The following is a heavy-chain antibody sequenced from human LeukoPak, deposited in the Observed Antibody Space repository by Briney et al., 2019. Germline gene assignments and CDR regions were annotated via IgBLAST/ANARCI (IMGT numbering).Heavy chain of an antibody. V-gene: IGHV3-21*01. CDR1: GFTFSSYS. CDR2: ITSSGRYI. J-gene: IGHJ4*02. Sequence: GGSLRLSCAASGFTFSSYSMNWVRQAPGKGLEWVSSITSSGRYIYYADSVKGRFTISRDNAKNSLYLQMNSLRAEDTAVYYCARVYPGIAARPFDYWGQGTLVTVSS. D-gene: IGHD6-13*01. CDR3: ARVYPGIAARPFDY.